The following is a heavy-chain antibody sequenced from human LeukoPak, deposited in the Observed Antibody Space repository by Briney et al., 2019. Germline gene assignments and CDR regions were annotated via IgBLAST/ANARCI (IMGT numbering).Heavy chain of an antibody. CDR1: GFTLSSYS. V-gene: IGHV3-21*01. CDR2: ISSSSSYI. J-gene: IGHJ4*02. Sequence: GGSLRLSCAASGFTLSSYSMNWVRQAPGKGLEWVSSISSSSSYIYYADSVKGRFTISRDNAKNSLYLQMNSLRAEDTAVYYCARAKWELSPFDYWGQGTLVTVSS. CDR3: ARAKWELSPFDY. D-gene: IGHD1-26*01.